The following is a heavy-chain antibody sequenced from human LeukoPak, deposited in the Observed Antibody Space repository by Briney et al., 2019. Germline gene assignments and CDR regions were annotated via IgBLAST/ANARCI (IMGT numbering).Heavy chain of an antibody. CDR2: ISGYNGNT. CDR1: GYIFTSYG. J-gene: IGHJ4*02. CDR3: ARGSSTMVRGVHDY. V-gene: IGHV1-18*01. D-gene: IGHD3-10*01. Sequence: GASVKVSCMDSGYIFTSYGIRWLGQAPGQGLEWIGWISGYNGNTNSAQKLQGRVTMTTDTSTSTAYMELRSLRSDVTVVYYCARGSSTMVRGVHDYWGQGTLVTVSS.